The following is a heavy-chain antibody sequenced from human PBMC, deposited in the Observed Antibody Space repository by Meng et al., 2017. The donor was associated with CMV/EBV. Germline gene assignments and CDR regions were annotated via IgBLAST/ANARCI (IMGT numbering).Heavy chain of an antibody. Sequence: SVKVSCKASGGTFSSYAISWVRQAPGQGLEWMGGIIPILGIANYAQKFQGRVTITADKSTSTAYMELSRLRSDDTAVYYCARVTFNRNIVVVPAAMVYWGQGTLVTVSS. CDR2: IIPILGIA. CDR3: ARVTFNRNIVVVPAAMVY. D-gene: IGHD2-2*01. J-gene: IGHJ4*02. V-gene: IGHV1-69*10. CDR1: GGTFSSYA.